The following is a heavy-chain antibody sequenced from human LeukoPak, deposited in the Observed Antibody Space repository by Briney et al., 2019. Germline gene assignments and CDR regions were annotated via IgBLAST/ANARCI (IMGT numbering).Heavy chain of an antibody. Sequence: SETLSLTCTVSGGSISSYYWSWTRQPPGKGLEWIGYIFYSGSTNYNPSLKSRVTVSVDMSKNQFSLRLSSVTAADTAVYYCARGWTPNHHTAMAYWGQGTLVTVFS. CDR3: ARGWTPNHHTAMAY. V-gene: IGHV4-59*01. J-gene: IGHJ4*02. D-gene: IGHD5-18*01. CDR2: IFYSGST. CDR1: GGSISSYY.